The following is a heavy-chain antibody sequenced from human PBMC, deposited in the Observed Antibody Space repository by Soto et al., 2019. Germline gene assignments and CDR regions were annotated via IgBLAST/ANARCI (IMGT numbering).Heavy chain of an antibody. CDR1: GFTFSSYS. D-gene: IGHD4-17*01. Sequence: GGSLRLSCAASGFTFSSYSMNWVRQAPGKGLEWVSYISSSSSTIYYADSVKGRFTISRDNAKNSLYLQMNSLRDEDTAVYYCARDHDYGDYDGVDYYYYGMDVWGQGTTVTVSS. CDR3: ARDHDYGDYDGVDYYYYGMDV. CDR2: ISSSSSTI. J-gene: IGHJ6*02. V-gene: IGHV3-48*02.